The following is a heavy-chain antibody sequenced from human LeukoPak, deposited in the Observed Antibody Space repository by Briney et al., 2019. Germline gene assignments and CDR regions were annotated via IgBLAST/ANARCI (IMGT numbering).Heavy chain of an antibody. CDR2: INPNSGGT. CDR3: ARPTTYYYDSSAYHVDGFDI. Sequence: ASVKVSCKASGYTFNGHYMHWVRQAPGQGLEWMGWINPNSGGTNYAQKFQGRVTMTRDTSISTAYMELSRLRSDDTAVYYCARPTTYYYDSSAYHVDGFDIWGQGTMVTVSS. D-gene: IGHD3-22*01. J-gene: IGHJ3*02. CDR1: GYTFNGHY. V-gene: IGHV1-2*02.